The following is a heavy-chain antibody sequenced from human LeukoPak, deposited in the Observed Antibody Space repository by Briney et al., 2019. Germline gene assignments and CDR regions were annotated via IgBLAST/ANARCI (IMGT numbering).Heavy chain of an antibody. Sequence: GRSLRLSCAASGFTFSSYGMHWVRQAPGKGLEWVAVIWYDGSNKYYADSVKGRFTTSRDNSKNTLYLQMNSLRAEDTAVYYCARDRDIVATIYYFDYWGQGTQVTVSS. V-gene: IGHV3-33*01. D-gene: IGHD5-12*01. CDR2: IWYDGSNK. J-gene: IGHJ4*02. CDR3: ARDRDIVATIYYFDY. CDR1: GFTFSSYG.